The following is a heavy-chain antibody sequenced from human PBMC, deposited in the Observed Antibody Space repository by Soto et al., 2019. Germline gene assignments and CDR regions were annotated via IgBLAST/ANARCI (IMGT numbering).Heavy chain of an antibody. Sequence: QITLKESGPTLVKPTQTLTLTCTFSGFSLSTSGVGVGWIRQPPGKALEWLALIYWDDDKRYSPSLKSRLTITKDTSKNQVVLRMTNMDPVDTATYYCAPLNTYYYGSGNNYWGQGTLGTGSS. J-gene: IGHJ4*02. V-gene: IGHV2-5*02. CDR1: GFSLSTSGVG. D-gene: IGHD3-10*01. CDR2: IYWDDDK. CDR3: APLNTYYYGSGNNY.